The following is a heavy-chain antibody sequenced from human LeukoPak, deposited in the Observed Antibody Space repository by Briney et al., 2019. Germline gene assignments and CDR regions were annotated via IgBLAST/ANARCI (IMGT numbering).Heavy chain of an antibody. CDR1: GFTFSSYW. Sequence: GGSLRLSCAASGFTFSSYWMSWVRQAPGKGLEWVANIKQDGSEKYYVDSVKGRFTISRDNAKNSLYLQMNSLRAEDTAVYYCARGRYYYDSSGYFYYWGQGTLVTVSS. J-gene: IGHJ4*02. CDR3: ARGRYYYDSSGYFYY. V-gene: IGHV3-7*01. D-gene: IGHD3-22*01. CDR2: IKQDGSEK.